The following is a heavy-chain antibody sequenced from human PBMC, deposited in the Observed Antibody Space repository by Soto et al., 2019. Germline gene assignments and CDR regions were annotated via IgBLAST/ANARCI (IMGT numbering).Heavy chain of an antibody. J-gene: IGHJ6*02. V-gene: IGHV4-59*01. D-gene: IGHD6-19*01. CDR1: GGSISSYY. CDR2: IYYSGST. CDR3: ARDTGIAVAGYYYYYGMDV. Sequence: PSETLSLTCTVSGGSISSYYWSWIRQPPGKGLEWIGYIYYSGSTNYNPSLKSRVTISVDTSKNQFSLKLSSVTAADTAVYYCARDTGIAVAGYYYYYGMDVSGQGTTVT.